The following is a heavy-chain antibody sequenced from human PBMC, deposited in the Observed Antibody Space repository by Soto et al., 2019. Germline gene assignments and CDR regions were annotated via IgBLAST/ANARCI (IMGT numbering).Heavy chain of an antibody. CDR2: IIPIFSSR. J-gene: IGHJ6*02. CDR3: ARGETYLGV. CDR1: RDTFNKYA. D-gene: IGHD3-16*01. Sequence: QVQLVQSGAEVKKPGSSVKVSCKTSRDTFNKYAFNWVRQAPGQGLEWMGWIIPIFSSRNYAEKFQGRVTITADDSTSTAYMELRSLRFENTAVYYCARGETYLGVWGAGTTVTVSS. V-gene: IGHV1-69*01.